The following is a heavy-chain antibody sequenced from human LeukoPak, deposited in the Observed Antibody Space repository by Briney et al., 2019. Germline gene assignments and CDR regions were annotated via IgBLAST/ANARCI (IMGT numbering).Heavy chain of an antibody. V-gene: IGHV3-23*01. CDR2: ISGSGGST. J-gene: IGHJ6*03. CDR3: SYYYYMDV. D-gene: IGHD3-10*01. CDR1: GFTFSSYA. Sequence: GGSLRLSCAASGFTFSSYAMSWVRQAPGKGLEWVSAISGSGGSTYYADSVKGRFTISRDNAKNSLYLKMNSLNYCARFAAGGSYYYYMDVWGKGTTVTVSS.